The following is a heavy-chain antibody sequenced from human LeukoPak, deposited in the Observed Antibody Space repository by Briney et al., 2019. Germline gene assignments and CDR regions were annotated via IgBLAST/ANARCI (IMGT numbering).Heavy chain of an antibody. CDR2: INPNSGGT. V-gene: IGHV1-2*02. J-gene: IGHJ4*02. CDR1: GYTFTGYY. Sequence: ASVKVSCKASGYTFTGYYMHWVRQAPGQGLEWMGWINPNSGGTNYAQKFQGRVTMTEDTSTDTAYMELSSLRSEDTAVYYCATDARADSSSWHHWGQGTLVTVSS. D-gene: IGHD6-13*01. CDR3: ATDARADSSSWHH.